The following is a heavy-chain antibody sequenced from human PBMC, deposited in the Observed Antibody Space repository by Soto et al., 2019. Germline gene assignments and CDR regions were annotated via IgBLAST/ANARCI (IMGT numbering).Heavy chain of an antibody. CDR1: GFTFSISS. V-gene: IGHV3-21*01. J-gene: IGHJ4*02. D-gene: IGHD3-10*01. Sequence: PGGSLRLSCAASGFTFSISSMNWVRQAPGKGLEWVSSISGTSDYISYADSVKGRFTISRDNAKNSLYLQMNSLRAEDTAVYYCARGPSYYGSGSYYYFDYWGQGALVTVSS. CDR2: ISGTSDYI. CDR3: ARGPSYYGSGSYYYFDY.